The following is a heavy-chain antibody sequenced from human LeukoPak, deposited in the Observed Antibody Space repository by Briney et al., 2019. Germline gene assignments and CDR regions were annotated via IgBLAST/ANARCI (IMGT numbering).Heavy chain of an antibody. CDR3: ARDHRGSYGVPFDY. D-gene: IGHD4-17*01. V-gene: IGHV1-2*04. J-gene: IGHJ4*02. Sequence: VSVKVSCKASGYTFTGYYMHWVRQAPGQGLEWMGWINPNSGGTNYAQKFQGWVTMTRDTSISTAYMELRSLRSDDTAVYYCARDHRGSYGVPFDYWGQGTLVTVSS. CDR2: INPNSGGT. CDR1: GYTFTGYY.